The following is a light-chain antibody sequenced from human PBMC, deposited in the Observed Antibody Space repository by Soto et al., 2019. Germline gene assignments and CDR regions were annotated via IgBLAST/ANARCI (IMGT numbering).Light chain of an antibody. J-gene: IGKJ1*01. CDR2: DAS. V-gene: IGKV3-11*01. CDR1: QSVSSY. CDR3: QQRRYWPVT. Sequence: EIVLTQSPAILSMSPGERATLSCRASQSVSSYFARYQQKPGQAPRLLIYDASNRATGVPARFSGNRSGTNFTLSISSLEPEDFAVYYCQQRRYWPVTFGQGTKVDIK.